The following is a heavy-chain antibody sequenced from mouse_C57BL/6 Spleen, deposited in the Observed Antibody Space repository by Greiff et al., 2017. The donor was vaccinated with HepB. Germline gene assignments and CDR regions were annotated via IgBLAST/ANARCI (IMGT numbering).Heavy chain of an antibody. Sequence: VHLVESGPGLVAPSQSLSITCTVSGFSLTSYGVDWVRQSPGKGLEWLGVIWGVGRTNYNSALNSRLSISKDNSKSQVFLKMNSLQTDDTAMYYCASEGDYLTGPFAYWGQGTLVTVSA. J-gene: IGHJ3*01. D-gene: IGHD4-1*01. CDR1: GFSLTSYG. CDR2: IWGVGRT. CDR3: ASEGDYLTGPFAY. V-gene: IGHV2-6*01.